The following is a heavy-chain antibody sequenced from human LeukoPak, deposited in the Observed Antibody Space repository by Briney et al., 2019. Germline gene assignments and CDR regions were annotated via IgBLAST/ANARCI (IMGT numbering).Heavy chain of an antibody. CDR1: GFTFSSYE. CDR3: ARDRWGYYDY. J-gene: IGHJ4*02. V-gene: IGHV3-48*03. CDR2: ISSSGSTI. D-gene: IGHD2-15*01. Sequence: GGSLRLSCAASGFTFSSYEMNWVRQAPGKGLEWVPYISSSGSTIYYADSVKGRFTISRDNAKNSLYLQMNSLRAEDTAVYYCARDRWGYYDYWGQGTLVTVSS.